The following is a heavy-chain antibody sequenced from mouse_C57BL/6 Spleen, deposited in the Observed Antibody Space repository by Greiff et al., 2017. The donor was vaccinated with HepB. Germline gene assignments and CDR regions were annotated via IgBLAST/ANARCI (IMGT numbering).Heavy chain of an antibody. CDR2: IYPGSGNT. CDR3: ARGIDSSGYGWFAY. Sequence: VKLQQSGAELVRPGASVKLSCKASGYTFTDYYINWVKQRPGQGLEWIARIYPGSGNTYYNEKFKGKATLTAEKSSSTAYMQLSSLTSEDSAVYFCARGIDSSGYGWFAYWGQGTLVTVSA. CDR1: GYTFTDYY. D-gene: IGHD3-2*02. V-gene: IGHV1-76*01. J-gene: IGHJ3*01.